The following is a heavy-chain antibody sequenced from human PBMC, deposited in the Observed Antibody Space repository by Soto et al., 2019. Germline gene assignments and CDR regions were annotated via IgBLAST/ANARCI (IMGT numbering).Heavy chain of an antibody. CDR1: GFTFSNYY. Sequence: GGSLRLSCAASGFTFSNYYMNWVRQAPGRGLEWASYISSTSRTIYYADSVKGRFTISRDNAKNSLFLEMNSLRAEDTAVYYCAKGTHGDYAAGFDIWGQGTMVTVSS. CDR2: ISSTSRTI. V-gene: IGHV3-48*01. CDR3: AKGTHGDYAAGFDI. D-gene: IGHD4-17*01. J-gene: IGHJ3*02.